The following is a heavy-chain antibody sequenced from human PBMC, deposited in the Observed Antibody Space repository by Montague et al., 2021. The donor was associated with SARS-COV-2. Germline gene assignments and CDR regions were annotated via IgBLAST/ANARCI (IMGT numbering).Heavy chain of an antibody. CDR1: GFTFSSYA. CDR2: ISYGGSNK. Sequence: SLRLSCAASGFTFSSYAMHWVRQAPGKGLEWVAVISYGGSNKYYADSVKGRFTISRDNSKNTLYLQMNSLRAEDTAVYYCARESIFFRDAFDIWGQGTMVTVSS. CDR3: ARESIFFRDAFDI. V-gene: IGHV3-30-3*01. J-gene: IGHJ3*02. D-gene: IGHD3-9*01.